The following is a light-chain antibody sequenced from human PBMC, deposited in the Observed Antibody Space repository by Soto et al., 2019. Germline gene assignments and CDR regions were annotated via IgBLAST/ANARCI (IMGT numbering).Light chain of an antibody. CDR2: DVS. CDR1: SSDVGGYNY. CDR3: SSYTSSSTLYV. J-gene: IGLJ1*01. V-gene: IGLV2-14*01. Sequence: QSALTQPASVSGSPGQSITISCTGSSSDVGGYNYVSWYQQHPGKAPKLMIYDVSNRPSGVSNRFSGSKSGNTASLTNTGLQAEDEADYYCSSYTSSSTLYVFGTGTQLTVL.